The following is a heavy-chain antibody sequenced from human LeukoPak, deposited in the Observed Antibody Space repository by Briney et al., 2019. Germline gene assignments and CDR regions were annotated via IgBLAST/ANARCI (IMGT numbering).Heavy chain of an antibody. J-gene: IGHJ6*03. CDR2: IKQDGSEK. Sequence: GGSLRLSFAASGFTFSSYWMSWVRQAPGKGLEWVANIKQDGSEKYYVDSVKGRFTISRDNAKNSLYLQMNSLRAEDTAVYYCARVPAATFRTYYYYYYMDVWGKGTTVTVSS. CDR3: ARVPAATFRTYYYYYYMDV. CDR1: GFTFSSYW. D-gene: IGHD2-2*01. V-gene: IGHV3-7*01.